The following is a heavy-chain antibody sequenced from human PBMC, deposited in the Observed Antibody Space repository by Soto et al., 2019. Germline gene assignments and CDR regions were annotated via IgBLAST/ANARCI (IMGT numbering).Heavy chain of an antibody. J-gene: IGHJ3*02. CDR2: IWYDGSNK. V-gene: IGHV3-33*01. D-gene: IGHD5-12*01. Sequence: PGGSLRLSCAASGFTFSSYGMHWVRQAPGKGLEWVAVIWYDGSNKYYADSVKGRFTISRDNSKNTLYLQMNSLRAEDTAVYYCARDQAHIVATINAFDIWGQGTMVTVSS. CDR1: GFTFSSYG. CDR3: ARDQAHIVATINAFDI.